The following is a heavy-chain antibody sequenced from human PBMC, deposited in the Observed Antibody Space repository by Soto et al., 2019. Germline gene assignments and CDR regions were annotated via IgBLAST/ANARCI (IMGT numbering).Heavy chain of an antibody. CDR1: GYTFTGYY. Sequence: GASVKVSCKASGYTFTGYYMHWVRQAPGQGLEWMGWINPNSGGTNYAQKFQGRVTMTRDTSISTAYMELSRLRSDDTAVYCCARDRITMVRGVKFWFDPWGQGTLVTVSS. D-gene: IGHD3-10*01. V-gene: IGHV1-2*02. J-gene: IGHJ5*02. CDR2: INPNSGGT. CDR3: ARDRITMVRGVKFWFDP.